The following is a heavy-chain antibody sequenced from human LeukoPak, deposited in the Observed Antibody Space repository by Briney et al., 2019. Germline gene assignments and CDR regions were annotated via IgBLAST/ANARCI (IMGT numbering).Heavy chain of an antibody. Sequence: GGSLRLSCAASGFTFSDYYMSWIRQAPGKGLEWVSYISSSGSTIYYADSVKGRFTISRDNAKNSLYLQMNSLRAEDTAVHYCARVKNYYDSSGYFDYWGQGTLVTVSS. D-gene: IGHD3-22*01. CDR1: GFTFSDYY. V-gene: IGHV3-11*01. J-gene: IGHJ4*02. CDR2: ISSSGSTI. CDR3: ARVKNYYDSSGYFDY.